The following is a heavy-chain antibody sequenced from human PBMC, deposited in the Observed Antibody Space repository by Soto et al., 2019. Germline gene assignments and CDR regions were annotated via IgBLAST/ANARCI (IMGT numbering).Heavy chain of an antibody. J-gene: IGHJ5*02. D-gene: IGHD3-16*01. CDR3: ASSRRWGNNWFDP. Sequence: LRLSCAASGFTVSSNYMSWVRQAPGKGLEWVSVIYSGGSTYYADSVKGRFTISRDNSKNTLYLQMNSLRAEDTAVYYCASSRRWGNNWFDPWGQGTLVTVSS. CDR1: GFTVSSNY. V-gene: IGHV3-53*01. CDR2: IYSGGST.